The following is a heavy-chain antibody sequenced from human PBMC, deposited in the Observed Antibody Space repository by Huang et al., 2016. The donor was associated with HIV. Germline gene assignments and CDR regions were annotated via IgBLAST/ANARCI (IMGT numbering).Heavy chain of an antibody. J-gene: IGHJ6*02. D-gene: IGHD1-7*01. CDR3: ATKTAGMDI. Sequence: VESGGRSVQPGGSLKLSCVGSTFTFGAYWMSWVRQPPGKGLEWVAKIKQDESEKYYVYSVKGRFNISRDKARKVLFLEMDDLRVEDTAIYFCATKTAGMDIWGQGTTVTVSS. CDR2: IKQDESEK. CDR1: TFTFGAYW. V-gene: IGHV3-7*01.